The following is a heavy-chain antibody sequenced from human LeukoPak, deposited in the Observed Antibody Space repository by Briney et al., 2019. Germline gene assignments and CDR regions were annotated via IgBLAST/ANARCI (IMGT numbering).Heavy chain of an antibody. J-gene: IGHJ4*02. Sequence: PGGSLRLSCAASGFTFSSYAMHWVRQAPGKGLEWVAVISYDGSNKYYADSVKGRFTISRDNSKNTLYLQMNSLRAEDTAVYYCARGPDIVVMVAAFDYWGQGTLVTVSS. V-gene: IGHV3-30-3*01. D-gene: IGHD2-15*01. CDR3: ARGPDIVVMVAAFDY. CDR2: ISYDGSNK. CDR1: GFTFSSYA.